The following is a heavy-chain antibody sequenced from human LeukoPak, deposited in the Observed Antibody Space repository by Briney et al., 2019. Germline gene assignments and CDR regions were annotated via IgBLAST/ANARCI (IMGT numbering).Heavy chain of an antibody. Sequence: ASVKVSCKVSGYTLTELSMHWVRQAPGKGLVWMGGFDPEDGETIYAQKFQGRVTMTEDTSTDTAYMELSSLRSEDTAVYYCATDYYGSGGHNWFDPWGQGTLVTVSS. CDR2: FDPEDGET. D-gene: IGHD3-10*01. J-gene: IGHJ5*02. V-gene: IGHV1-24*01. CDR1: GYTLTELS. CDR3: ATDYYGSGGHNWFDP.